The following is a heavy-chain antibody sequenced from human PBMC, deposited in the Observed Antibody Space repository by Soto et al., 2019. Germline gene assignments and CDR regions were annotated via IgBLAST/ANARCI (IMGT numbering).Heavy chain of an antibody. CDR1: SFTFDDYA. J-gene: IGHJ6*02. D-gene: IGHD3-3*01. CDR2: ISWNSGTI. V-gene: IGHV3-9*01. CDR3: AKDIFSRVGVPLYHFYGMDV. Sequence: EVQLVESGGGLVQPGRSLRLSCAASSFTFDDYAMHWVRQAPGKGLEWVSGISWNSGTIGYADSVKGRFTISRDNAKKSLYLEMNSLRPEDTALYYCAKDIFSRVGVPLYHFYGMDVWGQGTTVIVSS.